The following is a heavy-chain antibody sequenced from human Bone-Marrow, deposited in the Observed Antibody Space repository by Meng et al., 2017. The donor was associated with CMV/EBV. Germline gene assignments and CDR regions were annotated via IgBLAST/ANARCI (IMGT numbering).Heavy chain of an antibody. CDR1: SFSGYY. D-gene: IGHD2-21*01. CDR3: ARAPRLAYCGGDCYGNWFDP. V-gene: IGHV4-34*01. J-gene: IGHJ5*02. Sequence: SFSGYYWSLIRQPPGKGLEWIGEINHSGSTNYNPSLKSRVTISVDTSKNQFSLKLSSVTAADTAVYYCARAPRLAYCGGDCYGNWFDPWGQGTLVTVSS. CDR2: INHSGST.